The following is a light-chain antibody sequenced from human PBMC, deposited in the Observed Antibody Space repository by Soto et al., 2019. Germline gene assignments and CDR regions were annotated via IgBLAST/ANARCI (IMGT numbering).Light chain of an antibody. CDR3: LKDHAYPWK. CDR2: DAS. J-gene: IGKJ1*01. CDR1: QSISSW. V-gene: IGKV1-5*01. Sequence: DIQMTQSPSTLSASVGDIVTITCRASQSISSWLAWYQQKPGKAPKLLIYDASSLESGVPSRFSGSGSGTEFTLTIASLQPEDIATYYCLKDHAYPWKFGQGTKVDIK.